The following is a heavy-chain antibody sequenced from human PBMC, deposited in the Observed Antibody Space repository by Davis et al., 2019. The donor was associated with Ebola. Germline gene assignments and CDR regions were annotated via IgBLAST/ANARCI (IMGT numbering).Heavy chain of an antibody. Sequence: PSETLSLTCTVSGGSISSYYWSWIRQPPGKGLEWIGYIYYSGSTNYNPSLKSRVTISVDTSKNQFSLKLSSVTAADTAVYYCARASRTTVTFYYFDYWGQGTLVTVSS. CDR2: IYYSGST. D-gene: IGHD4-17*01. CDR3: ARASRTTVTFYYFDY. CDR1: GGSISSYY. V-gene: IGHV4-59*01. J-gene: IGHJ4*02.